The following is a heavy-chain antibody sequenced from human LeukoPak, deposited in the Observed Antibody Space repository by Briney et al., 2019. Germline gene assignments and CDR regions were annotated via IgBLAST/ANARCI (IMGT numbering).Heavy chain of an antibody. CDR2: INLSGST. Sequence: SETLSLTCAVFGGSFTGYYWSWIRQPPGKGLEWIGEINLSGSTNYNPSPKSRVTISVDTSKDQFSLKLSSVTAADTAVYYCARLPYSSSWYVPYYYGMDVWGQGTTVTVSS. J-gene: IGHJ6*02. D-gene: IGHD6-13*01. V-gene: IGHV4-34*01. CDR1: GGSFTGYY. CDR3: ARLPYSSSWYVPYYYGMDV.